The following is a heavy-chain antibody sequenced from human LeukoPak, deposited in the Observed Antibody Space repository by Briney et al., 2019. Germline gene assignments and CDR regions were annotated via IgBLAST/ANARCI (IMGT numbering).Heavy chain of an antibody. Sequence: PGGSLRPSCAASGFAFSFYAMSWLRQPPGKGLEWVSTINANSGTTSYAASVRGRFTISRDNSKSTLYLQVNTLRADDTATYYCAKPISGGLAVTADWFHPWGQGTLVVVSS. CDR3: AKPISGGLAVTADWFHP. J-gene: IGHJ5*01. D-gene: IGHD6-19*01. CDR1: GFAFSFYA. CDR2: INANSGTT. V-gene: IGHV3-23*01.